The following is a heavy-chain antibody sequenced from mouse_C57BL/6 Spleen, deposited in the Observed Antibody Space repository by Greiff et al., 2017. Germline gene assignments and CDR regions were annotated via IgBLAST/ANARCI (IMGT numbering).Heavy chain of an antibody. V-gene: IGHV1-69*01. CDR2: IDPSDSYT. J-gene: IGHJ2*01. CDR1: GYTFTSYW. Sequence: VQLQQPGAELVMPGASVKLSCKASGYTFTSYWMHWVKQRPGQGLEWIGEIDPSDSYTNYNQKFKGKSTLTVDKSSSTAYMQRSSLTSEDSAVYYCARRAKDSSGTYFDYWGQGTTLTVSS. CDR3: ARRAKDSSGTYFDY. D-gene: IGHD3-2*02.